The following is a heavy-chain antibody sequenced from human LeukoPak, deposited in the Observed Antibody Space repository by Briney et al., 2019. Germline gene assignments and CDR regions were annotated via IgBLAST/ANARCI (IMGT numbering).Heavy chain of an antibody. CDR2: INSDGSST. D-gene: IGHD1-1*01. CDR3: ARATGWKDTDYYFDY. CDR1: GFTFSSYW. Sequence: GGSLRLSCAASGFTFSSYWMHWVRQAPGGGLVWVSRINSDGSSTSYADSVKGRFTISRDNAKNTLYLQMNSLRAEDTAVYYCARATGWKDTDYYFDYWGQGTLVTVSS. V-gene: IGHV3-74*01. J-gene: IGHJ4*02.